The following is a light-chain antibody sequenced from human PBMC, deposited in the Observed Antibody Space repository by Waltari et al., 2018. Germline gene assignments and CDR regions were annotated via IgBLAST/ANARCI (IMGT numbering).Light chain of an antibody. CDR3: QQSDT. V-gene: IGKV1-33*01. Sequence: DIQMTQSPSSLSASVGERVTITCQASQDISNFLNLYQQQPGKAPKLLIYDASNLETGVPAMFSGSGSWTDFTFSISSLQPEDIATYYCQQSDTFGRGTRLEIK. J-gene: IGKJ2*01. CDR2: DAS. CDR1: QDISNF.